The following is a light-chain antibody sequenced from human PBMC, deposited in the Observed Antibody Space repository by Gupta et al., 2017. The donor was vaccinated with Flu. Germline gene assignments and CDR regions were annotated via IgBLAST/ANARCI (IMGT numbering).Light chain of an antibody. CDR3: NARDSSSNHVV. V-gene: IGLV3-21*02. CDR2: DDR. CDR1: NMGRKR. Sequence: GQTARITCEGNNMGRKRVHWYQQKPGQAPVLVVYDDRNRPSGIPERFSGSKSGNTATLIISRAEAGDEADYYCNARDSSSNHVVFGGGTKLTVL. J-gene: IGLJ2*01.